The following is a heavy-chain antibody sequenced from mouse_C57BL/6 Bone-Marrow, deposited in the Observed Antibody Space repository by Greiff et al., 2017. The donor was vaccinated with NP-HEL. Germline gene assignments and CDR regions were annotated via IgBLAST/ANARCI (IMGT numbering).Heavy chain of an antibody. V-gene: IGHV1-55*01. CDR3: ARSRRSDYYGYWYFDV. CDR2: IYPGSGST. CDR1: GYTFTSYW. J-gene: IGHJ1*03. Sequence: QVHVKQSGAELVKPGASVKMSCKASGYTFTSYWITWVKQRPGQGLEWIGDIYPGSGSTNYNEKFKSKATLTVDTSSSTAYMQLSSLTSEDSAVYYCARSRRSDYYGYWYFDVWGTGTTVTVSS. D-gene: IGHD1-1*01.